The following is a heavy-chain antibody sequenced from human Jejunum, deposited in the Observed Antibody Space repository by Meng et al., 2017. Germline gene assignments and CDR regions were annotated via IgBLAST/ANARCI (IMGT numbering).Heavy chain of an antibody. V-gene: IGHV4-59*01. Sequence: QVAAEESGPGLGKPSETLSLTCTVSGGSISGYFWSWIRQPPGKGLEWIGYAYYSGSTSYSPSLKSRVTISVDTSKNQFSLKLDSVTAADTAVYYCARGNSDTYYSRVFDHWGQGTLVTVSS. D-gene: IGHD1-26*01. CDR3: ARGNSDTYYSRVFDH. CDR2: AYYSGST. J-gene: IGHJ4*02. CDR1: GGSISGYF.